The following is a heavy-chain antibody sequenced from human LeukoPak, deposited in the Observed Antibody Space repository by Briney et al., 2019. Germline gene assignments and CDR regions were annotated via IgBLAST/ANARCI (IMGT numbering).Heavy chain of an antibody. D-gene: IGHD1-26*01. Sequence: GGSLRLSCAASGFTVSSNYMSWVRQAPGKGLEWVSIIYSGGSTYYADSVKGRFTISRDNSKNTLYLQMNSLRAEDTAVYYCANRGRWELPFDYWGQGTLVTVSS. J-gene: IGHJ4*02. CDR3: ANRGRWELPFDY. CDR2: IYSGGST. V-gene: IGHV3-53*01. CDR1: GFTVSSNY.